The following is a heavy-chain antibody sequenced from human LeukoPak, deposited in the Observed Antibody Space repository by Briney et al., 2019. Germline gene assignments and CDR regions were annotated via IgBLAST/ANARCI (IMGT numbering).Heavy chain of an antibody. CDR3: ARQHSSGWLLDY. Sequence: SETLSLTCTVSGGSISSSTYYWGWSRQPPGEGLEWIGSLYYSGSTYYNPSLKSRVTISEDTSKNQFSLKLSSVTAADTAVYYCARQHSSGWLLDYWGQGTLVTVSS. V-gene: IGHV4-39*01. CDR2: LYYSGST. D-gene: IGHD6-19*01. J-gene: IGHJ4*02. CDR1: GGSISSSTYY.